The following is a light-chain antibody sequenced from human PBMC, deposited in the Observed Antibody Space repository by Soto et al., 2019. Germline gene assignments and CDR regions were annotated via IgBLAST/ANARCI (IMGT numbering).Light chain of an antibody. V-gene: IGKV3-15*01. CDR1: QSVGSN. Sequence: EMVMTQSPATLSVSPGDRATLSCRVSQSVGSNLAWYQQKPGQAPRLLIYGASTRATDIPARFSGSGSGTEFTLTISSLQSEDFAVYYCQQYNNWPPWTFGQGTKVEIK. J-gene: IGKJ1*01. CDR3: QQYNNWPPWT. CDR2: GAS.